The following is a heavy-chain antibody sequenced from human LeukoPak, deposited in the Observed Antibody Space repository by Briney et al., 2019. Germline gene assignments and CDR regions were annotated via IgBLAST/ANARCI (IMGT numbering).Heavy chain of an antibody. J-gene: IGHJ4*02. CDR1: GFTFSSYA. Sequence: PGGSLRLSCAASGFTFSSYAMSWVRQAPGKGLEWVSAISGSGGSTYYADSVKGRFTISRDNSKNTLYLQMSSLRAEDTAVYYCAKDQPVVVVAATLHYWGQGTLVTVSS. CDR2: ISGSGGST. CDR3: AKDQPVVVVAATLHY. V-gene: IGHV3-23*01. D-gene: IGHD2-15*01.